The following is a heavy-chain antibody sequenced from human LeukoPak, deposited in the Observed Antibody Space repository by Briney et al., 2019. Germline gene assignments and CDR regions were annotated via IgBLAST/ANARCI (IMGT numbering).Heavy chain of an antibody. V-gene: IGHV4-4*07. Sequence: PSETLSLTCTVSGGSISGNYWTWIRQPAGKGLEWIGRLYTSGSTNYNPSLKSRVTMSVDTSKNQFSLKVSSVTAADTAVYYCARDEGTYYDFWSGPLGAFDIWGQGTMVTVSS. D-gene: IGHD3-3*01. CDR2: LYTSGST. CDR1: GGSISGNY. CDR3: ARDEGTYYDFWSGPLGAFDI. J-gene: IGHJ3*02.